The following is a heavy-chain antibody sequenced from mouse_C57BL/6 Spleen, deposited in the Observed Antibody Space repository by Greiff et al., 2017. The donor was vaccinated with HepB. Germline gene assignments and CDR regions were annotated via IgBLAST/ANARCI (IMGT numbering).Heavy chain of an antibody. V-gene: IGHV1-64*01. CDR1: GYTFTSYW. J-gene: IGHJ2*01. CDR2: IHPSSGST. Sequence: VQLQQPGAELVKPGASVKLSCKASGYTFTSYWMNWVKQRPGQGLEWIGRIHPSSGSTNYNEKFKSKATLTVDKSSSTAYMQLSSLTSEDSAVYYCASGYYGSSPHYWGQGTTLTVSS. CDR3: ASGYYGSSPHY. D-gene: IGHD1-1*01.